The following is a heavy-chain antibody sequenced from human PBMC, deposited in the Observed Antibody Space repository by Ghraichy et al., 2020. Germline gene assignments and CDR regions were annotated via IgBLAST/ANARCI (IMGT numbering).Heavy chain of an antibody. CDR3: ARHSSDWSYFDS. V-gene: IGHV4-59*01. CDR2: IYYSGSP. Sequence: SETLSLTCTVSGGSISSYYWSWIRQPPGKGLEWIGYIYYSGSPNYNPSLKSRVTISVDTSKNQFSLELRSVTAADTAVYYCARHSSDWSYFDSWGQGTLVTVSS. CDR1: GGSISSYY. J-gene: IGHJ4*02. D-gene: IGHD6-19*01.